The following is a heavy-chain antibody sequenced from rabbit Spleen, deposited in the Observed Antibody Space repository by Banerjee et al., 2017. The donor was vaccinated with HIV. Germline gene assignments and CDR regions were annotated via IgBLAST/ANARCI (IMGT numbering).Heavy chain of an antibody. V-gene: IGHV1S40*01. J-gene: IGHJ6*01. D-gene: IGHD1-1*01. CDR3: ARDTSSSFSSYGMDL. CDR2: IEAGSSGFT. CDR1: GVSFSVSSY. Sequence: QSLEESGGDLVKPGASLTLTCIASGVSFSVSSYMCWVRQAPGKGLEWIACIEAGSSGFTYFATWAKGRFTCSKTSSTTVTLQMTRLTAADTATYFCARDTSSSFSSYGMDLWGQGTLVTVS.